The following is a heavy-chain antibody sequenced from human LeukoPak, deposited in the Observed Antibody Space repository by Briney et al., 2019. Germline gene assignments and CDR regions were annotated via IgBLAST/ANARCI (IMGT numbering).Heavy chain of an antibody. Sequence: GGSLRLSCAASGFTFSSYSMNWVRQAPGKGLEWVSSISSSSSYIYYADSVKGRFTISRDNSKNTLYLQMNSLRAEDTAVYYCARGRIAVAGPLGYWGQGTLVTVSS. CDR3: ARGRIAVAGPLGY. CDR2: ISSSSSYI. J-gene: IGHJ4*02. V-gene: IGHV3-21*01. D-gene: IGHD6-19*01. CDR1: GFTFSSYS.